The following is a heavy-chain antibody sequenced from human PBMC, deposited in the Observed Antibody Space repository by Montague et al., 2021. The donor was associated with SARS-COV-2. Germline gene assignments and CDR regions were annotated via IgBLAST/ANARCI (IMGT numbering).Heavy chain of an antibody. D-gene: IGHD2-15*01. CDR1: GFTVTYNY. J-gene: IGHJ6*02. Sequence: SLRLSCAASGFTVTYNYMSWVRQAPGKGLEWVSVIYSGGNTYYADSVKGRFTISRGDSKNTLYLQMNSLRVEDTAVYYCARDYCSGGICYEGYGMDVWGQGTTVTVSS. CDR2: IYSGGNT. V-gene: IGHV3-53*01. CDR3: ARDYCSGGICYEGYGMDV.